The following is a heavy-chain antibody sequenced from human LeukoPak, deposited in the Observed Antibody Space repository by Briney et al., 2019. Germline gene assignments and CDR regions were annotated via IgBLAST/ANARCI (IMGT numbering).Heavy chain of an antibody. Sequence: GASVKVSCRASGGTFSSYAISWVRQAPGQGLEWMGGIIPIFGTANYAQKFQGRVTITADESTSTAYMELSSLRSEDTAVYYCARFVAAPTDAFDIWGQGTMVTVSS. V-gene: IGHV1-69*13. CDR2: IIPIFGTA. CDR1: GGTFSSYA. D-gene: IGHD6-13*01. CDR3: ARFVAAPTDAFDI. J-gene: IGHJ3*02.